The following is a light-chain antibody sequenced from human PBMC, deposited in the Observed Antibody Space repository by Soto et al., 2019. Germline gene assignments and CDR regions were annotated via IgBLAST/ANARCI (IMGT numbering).Light chain of an antibody. CDR1: QYIGSN. V-gene: IGKV3-15*01. CDR3: ELYNNWPIT. J-gene: IGKJ5*01. CDR2: GAS. Sequence: EIVMTQSPATLSVSPGERATLSCRASQYIGSNLAWYQQKPGQAPRLLIYGASTRATGLPARFSGSGSGTEFTLTISSLQSEDFAVYYCELYNNWPITFGQGTRLEIK.